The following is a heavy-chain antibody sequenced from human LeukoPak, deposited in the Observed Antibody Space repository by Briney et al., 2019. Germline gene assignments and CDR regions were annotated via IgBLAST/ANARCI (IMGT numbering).Heavy chain of an antibody. CDR1: KFTFSNYA. V-gene: IGHV3-23*01. CDR3: AKDYSGSCYYFDY. Sequence: GRCLRLSRAASKFTFSNYAITSVRQPPGEGLGWVSTISSSGGSIFYSDSVKGRFTISRDNSKNTLYLQMNSLRAEDAAVYYYAKDYSGSCYYFDYWGEGTLVTASS. D-gene: IGHD6-13*01. J-gene: IGHJ4*02. CDR2: ISSSGGSI.